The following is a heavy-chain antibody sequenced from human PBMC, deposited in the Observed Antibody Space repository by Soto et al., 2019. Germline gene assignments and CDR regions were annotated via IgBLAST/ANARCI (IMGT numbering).Heavy chain of an antibody. CDR1: GGSISSGGYF. Sequence: SETLSLTYTVSGGSISSGGYFWGCIRHHPGKGLEWMGYMFYTGTTSYNPSLRSRVTISVDTSKNQFSLRLSSVTAADTAIYYCARLIGSAAGYFDYWGQGILVTVSS. J-gene: IGHJ4*02. CDR3: ARLIGSAAGYFDY. CDR2: MFYTGTT. D-gene: IGHD6-13*01. V-gene: IGHV4-31*03.